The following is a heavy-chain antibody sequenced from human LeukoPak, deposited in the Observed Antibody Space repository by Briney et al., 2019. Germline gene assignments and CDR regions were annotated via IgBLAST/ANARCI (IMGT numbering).Heavy chain of an antibody. V-gene: IGHV3-7*03. J-gene: IGHJ2*01. CDR1: AFTFSTYW. CDR2: IKQDGSEK. Sequence: GGPLRLSCAASAFTFSTYWMSWVRQAPGKGLEWVANIKQDGSEKYYVDSVKGRFTISRDNAKNSLSLQMNSLRAEDTAVYYCARDSIGDYWYFDLWGRGTLVTVSS. CDR3: ARDSIGDYWYFDL. D-gene: IGHD6-25*01.